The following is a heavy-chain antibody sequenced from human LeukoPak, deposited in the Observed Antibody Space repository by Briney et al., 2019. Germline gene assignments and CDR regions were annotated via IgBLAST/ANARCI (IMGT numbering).Heavy chain of an antibody. D-gene: IGHD1-26*01. Sequence: GRSLRLSCAASGFTFSSYGMHWVRQATGKGLEWVAVISYDGSNKYYADSVKGRFTISRDNSKNTLYLQMNSLRAEDTAVYYCAKASYSGSYYEFAYFDYWGQGTLVTVSS. CDR3: AKASYSGSYYEFAYFDY. V-gene: IGHV3-30*18. CDR2: ISYDGSNK. J-gene: IGHJ4*02. CDR1: GFTFSSYG.